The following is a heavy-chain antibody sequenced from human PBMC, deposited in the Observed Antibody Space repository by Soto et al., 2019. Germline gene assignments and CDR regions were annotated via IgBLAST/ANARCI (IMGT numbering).Heavy chain of an antibody. CDR1: GGTFSSYA. J-gene: IGHJ6*02. CDR2: IIPIFGTA. CDR3: ARSQGGSSSLDIYYYYYYGMDV. Sequence: SVKVSCKASGGTFSSYAISWVRQAPGQGLEWMGGIIPIFGTANYAQKFQGRVTITADESTSTAYMELSSLRSEDTAVYYCARSQGGSSSLDIYYYYYYGMDVWGQGTTVTVSS. D-gene: IGHD2-15*01. V-gene: IGHV1-69*13.